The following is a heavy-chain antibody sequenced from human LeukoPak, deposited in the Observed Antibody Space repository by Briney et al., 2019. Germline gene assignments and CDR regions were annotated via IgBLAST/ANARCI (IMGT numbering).Heavy chain of an antibody. D-gene: IGHD3-10*01. J-gene: IGHJ4*02. Sequence: ASVKVSCKASGYTFTSYGINWVRQAPGQGLEWMGWISAYNGDTDYAQKLQGRVTMTTDTSTSTAYMELRSLRSDDTAVYYCARVPTSYNYGWEDYWGQGTLVTVSS. V-gene: IGHV1-18*01. CDR3: ARVPTSYNYGWEDY. CDR2: ISAYNGDT. CDR1: GYTFTSYG.